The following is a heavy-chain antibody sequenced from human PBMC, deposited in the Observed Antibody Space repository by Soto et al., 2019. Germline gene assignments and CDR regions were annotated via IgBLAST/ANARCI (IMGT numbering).Heavy chain of an antibody. Sequence: EVQLVESGGGLVKPGGSLRLSCAASGFTFSSYNMNWVRQAPGKGLEWVSSLSSSSTYIYYADSVKGRFTISRDNAKKSLVLGIKSPRGEGTGVYLWGGGGINYGDYRSMDVWGKGTTVTVSS. CDR2: LSSSSTYI. V-gene: IGHV3-21*01. CDR3: GGGGINYGDYRSMDV. D-gene: IGHD4-17*01. CDR1: GFTFSSYN. J-gene: IGHJ6*03.